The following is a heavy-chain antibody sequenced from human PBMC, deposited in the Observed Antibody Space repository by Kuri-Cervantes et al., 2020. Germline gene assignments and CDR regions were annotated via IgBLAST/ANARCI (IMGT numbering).Heavy chain of an antibody. V-gene: IGHV4-61*02. CDR1: GGSISSGSYY. Sequence: LRLSCTVSGGSISSGSYYWSWIRQPAGKGLEWIGRIYTSGSTDYNPSLKSRVTISIDTSRNQFSVKLSSVTAADSAVYYCARATWPTYYFDYWGQGTLVTVSS. CDR3: ARATWPTYYFDY. J-gene: IGHJ4*02. CDR2: IYTSGST.